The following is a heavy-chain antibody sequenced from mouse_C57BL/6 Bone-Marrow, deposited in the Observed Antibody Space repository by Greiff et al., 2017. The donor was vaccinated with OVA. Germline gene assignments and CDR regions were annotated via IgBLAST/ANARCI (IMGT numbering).Heavy chain of an antibody. CDR1: GYTFTSYG. CDR3: AIWKFAY. Sequence: QVQLQQSGAELARPGASVKLSCTASGYTFTSYGISWVKQRTGQGLEWIGEIYPRSGNTYYNEKFKGKATLTADKSSSTAYMEIRSLTSEDSAVYFCAIWKFAYWGQGTLVTVSA. J-gene: IGHJ3*01. D-gene: IGHD1-1*02. CDR2: IYPRSGNT. V-gene: IGHV1-81*01.